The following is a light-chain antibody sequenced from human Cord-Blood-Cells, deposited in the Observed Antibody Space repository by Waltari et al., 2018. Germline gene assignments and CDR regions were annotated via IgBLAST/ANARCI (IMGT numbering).Light chain of an antibody. J-gene: IGLJ3*02. CDR2: EVS. CDR3: SSYAGSNNLV. CDR1: SSAVGGYTY. Sequence: QSALTQPPSASGSPGQSVPISCTGTSSAVGGYTYVYWYQQHPGKAPKLMIYEVSKRPSGVPDRFSGSKSGNPASLTVSGLQAEDEADYYCSSYAGSNNLVFGGGTKLTVL. V-gene: IGLV2-8*01.